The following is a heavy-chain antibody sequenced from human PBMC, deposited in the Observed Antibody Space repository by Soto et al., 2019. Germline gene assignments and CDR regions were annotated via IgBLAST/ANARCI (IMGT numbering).Heavy chain of an antibody. V-gene: IGHV3-30*03. CDR1: GFTITYYG. CDR2: LSSDGISE. D-gene: IGHD3-22*01. CDR3: ARDSLDYYDSSGYDDY. J-gene: IGHJ4*02. Sequence: GGSLRLSCAASGFTITYYGMHWVRQAPGKGLEWVAALSSDGISEYYADSVKGRFSVSTDTSTSTAYMELRSLRSDDTAVYYCARDSLDYYDSSGYDDYWGQGTLVTVSS.